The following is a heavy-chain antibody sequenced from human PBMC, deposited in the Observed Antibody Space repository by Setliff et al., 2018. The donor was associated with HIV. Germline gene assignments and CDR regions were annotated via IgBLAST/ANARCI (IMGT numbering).Heavy chain of an antibody. D-gene: IGHD5-12*01. CDR1: GGSISSHY. V-gene: IGHV4-59*11. CDR2: IYSSGST. Sequence: SETLSLTCTVSGGSISSHYWNWIRQSPGKGLEWIGYIYSSGSTNYKSSLKSRVTISVDTSKNQFSLKLSSVTAADTAVYYCARHKGDARYERYMD. CDR3: ARHKGDARYERYMD. J-gene: IGHJ6*03.